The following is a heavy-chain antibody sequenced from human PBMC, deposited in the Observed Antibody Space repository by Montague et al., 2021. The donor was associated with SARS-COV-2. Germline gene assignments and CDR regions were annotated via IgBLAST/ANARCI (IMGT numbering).Heavy chain of an antibody. V-gene: IGHV3-74*01. CDR2: DNYGSTT. D-gene: IGHD3-10*01. J-gene: IGHJ4*02. CDR1: GFTLSGSW. CDR3: ARDHRQVWFGAPVMERFFDY. Sequence: SLRLSCAASGFTLSGSWMHWVRQAPGKGLVWVSDNYGSTTNYAASVKGRFTISRDNAKNSLYLQMNSLRAEDTAVYYCARDHRQVWFGAPVMERFFDYWGQGTLVTVSS.